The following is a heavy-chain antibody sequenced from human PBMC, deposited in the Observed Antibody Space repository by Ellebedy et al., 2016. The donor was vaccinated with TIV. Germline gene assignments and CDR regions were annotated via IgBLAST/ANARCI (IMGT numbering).Heavy chain of an antibody. CDR2: TRDKAQSYTT. D-gene: IGHD5-12*01. CDR1: GFIFSDHY. V-gene: IGHV3-72*01. J-gene: IGHJ3*02. CDR3: ARAGFRSGYDFLAFDI. Sequence: PGGSLRLSCAAAGFIFSDHYMDWVRQAPGKGLEWVGRTRDKAQSYTTEYAASVKGRFTISREESQSSVYLKMNSLKIEDSAVYYCARAGFRSGYDFLAFDIWGQGTEVTVSS.